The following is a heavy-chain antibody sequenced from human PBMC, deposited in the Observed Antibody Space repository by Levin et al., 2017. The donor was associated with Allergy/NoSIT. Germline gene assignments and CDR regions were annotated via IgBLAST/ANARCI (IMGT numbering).Heavy chain of an antibody. CDR3: ARGFFGYSYGLPLVLGMDV. V-gene: IGHV4-59*01. D-gene: IGHD5-18*01. CDR1: GGSISSYY. Sequence: SQTLSLTCTVSGGSISSYYWSWIRQPPGKGLEWIGYIYYSGSTNYNPSLKSRVTISVDTSKNQFSLKLSSVTAADTAVYYCARGFFGYSYGLPLVLGMDVWGQGTTVTVSS. CDR2: IYYSGST. J-gene: IGHJ6*02.